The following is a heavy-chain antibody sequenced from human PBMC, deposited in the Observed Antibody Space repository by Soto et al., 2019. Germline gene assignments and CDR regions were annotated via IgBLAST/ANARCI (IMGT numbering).Heavy chain of an antibody. CDR1: GFTFSSYG. J-gene: IGHJ4*02. CDR2: IWYDGSNK. V-gene: IGHV3-33*01. Sequence: QVQLVESGGGVVQPGRSLRLSCAASGFTFSSYGMHWVRQAPGKGLEWVAVIWYDGSNKYYADSVKGRFTISRDNSKNTLYLQMNSLRAEDTAGYYCARDLRIGGYDPGEDYWGQGTLVTVSS. CDR3: ARDLRIGGYDPGEDY. D-gene: IGHD5-12*01.